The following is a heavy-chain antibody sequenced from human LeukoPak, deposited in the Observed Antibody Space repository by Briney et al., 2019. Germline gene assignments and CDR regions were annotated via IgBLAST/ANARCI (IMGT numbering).Heavy chain of an antibody. CDR2: ISGSGDST. V-gene: IGHV3-23*01. J-gene: IGHJ4*02. CDR1: GFTFSSYN. D-gene: IGHD4-11*01. Sequence: GGSLRLSCAASGFTFSSYNMNWVRQAPGKGLEWVSAISGSGDSTFNADSVKGRFTISRDNSKNTLYLQMNSLRAEDTALYYCATSTVAKYDYWGQGTLVAVSS. CDR3: ATSTVAKYDY.